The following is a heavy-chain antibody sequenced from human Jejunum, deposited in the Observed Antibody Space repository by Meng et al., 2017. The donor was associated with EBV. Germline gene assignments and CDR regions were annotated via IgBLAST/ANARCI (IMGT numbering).Heavy chain of an antibody. Sequence: GQLVEAGGGLVQPGGSLRLSCAASGFTFSSYDMHWVRQATGKGLEWVSGIGTAGDTYYLGSVKGRFTISRENAKHSLYLQMNSLGVGDTAVYYCARGSGTTRHYWGQGTLVTVSS. CDR2: IGTAGDT. CDR1: GFTFSSYD. V-gene: IGHV3-13*01. CDR3: ARGSGTTRHY. J-gene: IGHJ4*02. D-gene: IGHD1-1*01.